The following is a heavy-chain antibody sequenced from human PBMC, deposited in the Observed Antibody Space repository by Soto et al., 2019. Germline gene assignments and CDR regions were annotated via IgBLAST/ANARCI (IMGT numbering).Heavy chain of an antibody. J-gene: IGHJ4*02. V-gene: IGHV1-69*02. D-gene: IGHD1-26*01. CDR2: IIPILGIA. CDR3: ASQGGSYAFDY. CDR1: GGTFSSYT. Sequence: QVQLVQSGAEVKKPGSSVKFSCKASGGTFSSYTISWVRQAPGQGLEWMGRIIPILGIANYAQKFQGRVTITADKSTSTAYMELSSLRSEDTAVYYCASQGGSYAFDYWGQGTLVTVSS.